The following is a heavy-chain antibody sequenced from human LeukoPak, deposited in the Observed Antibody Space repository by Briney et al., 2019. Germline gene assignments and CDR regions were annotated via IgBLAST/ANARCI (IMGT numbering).Heavy chain of an antibody. CDR1: GGSFSGYY. CDR2: INHSGST. J-gene: IGHJ4*02. Sequence: SETLSLTCAVYGGSFSGYYWSWIRPPPGKGLEWIGEINHSGSTNYNPSLKSRVTISVDTSKNQFSLKLSSVTAADTAVYYCAREGGYCSSTSCLDLFDYWGQGTLVTVSS. V-gene: IGHV4-34*01. CDR3: AREGGYCSSTSCLDLFDY. D-gene: IGHD2-2*01.